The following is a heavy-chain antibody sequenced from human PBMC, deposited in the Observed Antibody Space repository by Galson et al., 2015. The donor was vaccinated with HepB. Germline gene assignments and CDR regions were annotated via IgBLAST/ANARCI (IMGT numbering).Heavy chain of an antibody. D-gene: IGHD4/OR15-4a*01. V-gene: IGHV3-72*01. CDR3: TRSTMGVLDR. J-gene: IGHJ4*02. Sequence: SLRLSCAASGFTFTDHYMDWVRQAPGKGLEWVARATNRANSYTTHYAASVQGRFVVSRDDSTNSLYLEMSSLNAEDTAVYYCTRSTMGVLDRWGQGTLLTVSS. CDR2: ATNRANSYTT. CDR1: GFTFTDHY.